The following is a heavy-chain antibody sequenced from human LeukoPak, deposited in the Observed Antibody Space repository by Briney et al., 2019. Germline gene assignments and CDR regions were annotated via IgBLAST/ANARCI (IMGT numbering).Heavy chain of an antibody. CDR2: IWYDGSNK. D-gene: IGHD3-22*01. Sequence: GGSLRLSCAASGFTFSSYGMHWVRQAPGNRLEWVAVIWYDGSNKYYADSVKGRFTISRDNSKNTLYLQMNSLRAEDTAVYYCARDMEAAGLYYDRSGLTAFDYWGQGTLVTVSS. CDR1: GFTFSSYG. CDR3: ARDMEAAGLYYDRSGLTAFDY. J-gene: IGHJ4*02. V-gene: IGHV3-33*01.